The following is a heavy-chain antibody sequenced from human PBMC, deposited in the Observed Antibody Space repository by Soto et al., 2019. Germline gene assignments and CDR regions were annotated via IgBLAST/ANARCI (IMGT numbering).Heavy chain of an antibody. J-gene: IGHJ6*03. V-gene: IGHV3-74*01. D-gene: IGHD3-10*01. CDR3: ARGWFGPDV. CDR1: EFTFSGRS. CDR2: IDKVGTDS. Sequence: EVQLVESGEGLVQPGGSLRLSCAASEFTFSGRSVHWVRQAPGKGLVWVSGIDKVGTDSTYADCVKGRFTSYRDNAKNTVYLQMNSLRVEDTAVYYCARGWFGPDVWGKGTTVTVSS.